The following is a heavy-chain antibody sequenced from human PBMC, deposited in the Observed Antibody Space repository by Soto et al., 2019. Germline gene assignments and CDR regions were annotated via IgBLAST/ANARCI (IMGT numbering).Heavy chain of an antibody. J-gene: IGHJ6*02. CDR3: ARGAAITIFGVVIIPPLYYYYGMDV. Sequence: GASVKVSCKASGYTFTGYYMHWVRQAPGQGLEWMGWINTNSGGTNYAQKFQGLVTMTRDTSINTAYMELSRLRSDDTAVYYCARGAAITIFGVVIIPPLYYYYGMDVWGQGTTVTVSS. CDR1: GYTFTGYY. CDR2: INTNSGGT. D-gene: IGHD3-3*01. V-gene: IGHV1-2*04.